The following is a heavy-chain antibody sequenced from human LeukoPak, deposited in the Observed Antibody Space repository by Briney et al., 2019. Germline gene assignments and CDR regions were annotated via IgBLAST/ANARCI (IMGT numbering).Heavy chain of an antibody. V-gene: IGHV4-39*01. Sequence: SETLSLTCTVSGGSISSSSYSWGWIRQPPGKGLEWIGSFYYSGSTYYNPSLKSRVTISVDTSKNQFSLKLSSVTAADTAVYYCARTVGYDFWSGSYYYYYMDVWGKGTTVTVSS. CDR1: GGSISSSSYS. CDR3: ARTVGYDFWSGSYYYYYMDV. D-gene: IGHD3-3*01. CDR2: FYYSGST. J-gene: IGHJ6*03.